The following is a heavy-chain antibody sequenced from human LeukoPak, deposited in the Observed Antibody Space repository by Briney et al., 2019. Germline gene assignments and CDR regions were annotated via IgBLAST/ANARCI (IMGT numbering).Heavy chain of an antibody. CDR3: ARAAVTHIENWFDP. CDR1: GFTFDDYA. D-gene: IGHD4-4*01. CDR2: ISWNSGSI. Sequence: GGSLRLSCAASGFTFDDYAMHWVRQAPGKGLEWVSGISWNSGSIGYADSVKGRFTISRDNAKNSLYLQMNSLRAEDTAVYYCARAAVTHIENWFDPWGQGTLVTVSS. V-gene: IGHV3-9*01. J-gene: IGHJ5*02.